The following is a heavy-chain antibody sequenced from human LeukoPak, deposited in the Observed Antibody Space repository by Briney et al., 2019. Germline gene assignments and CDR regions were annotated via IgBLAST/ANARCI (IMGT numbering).Heavy chain of an antibody. D-gene: IGHD6-19*01. CDR3: AKGVAVPGPYYFDY. CDR2: ISGSGGST. CDR1: GFTFISYA. V-gene: IGHV3-23*01. Sequence: GGSLRLSCAASGFTFISYAMSWVRQAPGKGLEWVSTISGSGGSTYHADSVKGRFTIPRDNSKNTLYLQMDSLRAEDTAVYYCAKGVAVPGPYYFDYWGQGTLVAVSS. J-gene: IGHJ4*02.